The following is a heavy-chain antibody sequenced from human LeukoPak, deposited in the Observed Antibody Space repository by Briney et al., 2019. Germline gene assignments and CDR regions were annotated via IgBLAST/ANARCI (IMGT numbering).Heavy chain of an antibody. J-gene: IGHJ4*02. CDR1: GFGFSNYW. Sequence: GGSVRLSCAASGFGFSNYWMHWVRQAPGKGLVWVSHINSDGSRITYAESVKGRFTISRDNAKNTLFLQMNSLRAEDTAVYYCAAGRSGYDQFDYWGQGTLVTVSS. V-gene: IGHV3-74*03. D-gene: IGHD5-12*01. CDR2: INSDGSRI. CDR3: AAGRSGYDQFDY.